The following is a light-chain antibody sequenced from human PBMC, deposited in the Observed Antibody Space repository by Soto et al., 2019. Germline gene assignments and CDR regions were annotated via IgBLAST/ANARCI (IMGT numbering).Light chain of an antibody. CDR2: DDS. J-gene: IGLJ1*01. V-gene: IGLV3-21*02. CDR1: NNGGKS. CDR3: QVWESGRGV. Sequence: SYELTQPPSVSVAPGQTTRITCGGNNNGGKSVHWYQQKPGQAPVLVVYDDSDRPSGIPERFSGSNSVNTATLTTSRVAAGDEADYYCQVWESGRGVFGTGTKVTVL.